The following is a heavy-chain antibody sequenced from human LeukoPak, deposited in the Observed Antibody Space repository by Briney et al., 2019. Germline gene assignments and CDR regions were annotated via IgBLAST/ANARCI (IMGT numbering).Heavy chain of an antibody. J-gene: IGHJ4*02. D-gene: IGHD3-9*01. CDR2: INHSGST. Sequence: SETLSLTCAVYGGSFSGYYWSWIRPPPGKGLEWIGEINHSGSTNYNPSLKSRVTISVDPPKNQFSLKLSSVTAADKAVYYCARVPGRYFDWPKIDYWGQGTLVTVSS. CDR1: GGSFSGYY. V-gene: IGHV4-34*01. CDR3: ARVPGRYFDWPKIDY.